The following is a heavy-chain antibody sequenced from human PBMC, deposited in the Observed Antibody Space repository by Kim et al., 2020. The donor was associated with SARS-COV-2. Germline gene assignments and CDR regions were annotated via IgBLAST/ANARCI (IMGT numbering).Heavy chain of an antibody. V-gene: IGHV3-23*01. J-gene: IGHJ4*02. D-gene: IGHD1-26*01. CDR3: AKDINSGIVGATTIDY. Sequence: DSVTGRFTISRDNSKNTVYLQMNRLRAEETAVYYCAKDINSGIVGATTIDYWGQGTLVTVSS.